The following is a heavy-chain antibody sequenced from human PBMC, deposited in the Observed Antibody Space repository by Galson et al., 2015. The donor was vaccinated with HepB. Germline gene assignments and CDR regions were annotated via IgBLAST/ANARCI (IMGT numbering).Heavy chain of an antibody. J-gene: IGHJ4*02. V-gene: IGHV3-15*01. D-gene: IGHD6-19*01. CDR2: IKSKTDGGTT. Sequence: SLRLSCAASGFTFSNAWMSWVRQAPGKGLEWVGRIKSKTDGGTTDYAAPVKGRFTISRDDSKNTLYLQMNSLKTEDTAVYYCTTDLLAVAVLGYYFDYWGQGTLVTVSS. CDR1: GFTFSNAW. CDR3: TTDLLAVAVLGYYFDY.